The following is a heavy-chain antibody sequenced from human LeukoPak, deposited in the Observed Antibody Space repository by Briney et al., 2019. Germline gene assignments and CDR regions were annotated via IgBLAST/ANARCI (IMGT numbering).Heavy chain of an antibody. CDR1: GSTFSSYG. D-gene: IGHD6-19*01. CDR2: ISYDGSNK. Sequence: GGSLRLSCAASGSTFSSYGMHWVRQAPGKGLEWVAVISYDGSNKYYADSVKGRFTISRDNSKNTLYLQMNSLRAEDTAVYYCAKDLDWWLVRYYYGMDVWGQGTTVTVSS. CDR3: AKDLDWWLVRYYYGMDV. J-gene: IGHJ6*02. V-gene: IGHV3-30*18.